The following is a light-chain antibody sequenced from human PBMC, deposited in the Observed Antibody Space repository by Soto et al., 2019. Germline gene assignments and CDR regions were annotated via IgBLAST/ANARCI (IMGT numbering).Light chain of an antibody. Sequence: DIVMTQSPDSLAVSLGERATINCKSSQSVLYSPNNKNYLAWYQQKPGQPPKLLIYWASTRESGVPDRFSGSGSGTDFTLTICSLQAEDVAVYYCQQYYSPVLTFGGGTKVEIK. CDR3: QQYYSPVLT. V-gene: IGKV4-1*01. CDR1: QSVLYSPNNKNY. CDR2: WAS. J-gene: IGKJ4*01.